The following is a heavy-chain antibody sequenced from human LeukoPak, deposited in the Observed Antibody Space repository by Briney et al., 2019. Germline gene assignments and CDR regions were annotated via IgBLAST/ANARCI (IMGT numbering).Heavy chain of an antibody. V-gene: IGHV4-30-4*01. J-gene: IGHJ6*02. D-gene: IGHD3-10*01. CDR2: IYHSGST. CDR1: GGSISSGDFS. Sequence: SSETLSLTSTVSGGSISSGDFSWSWICQSPGKGLELIGYIYHSGSTYYSPSLKSRVTISVDTSKNQFSLKVKSVTAADTAVYYCARGLGSGRYYYYYYGLDVWGQGTTVTVTS. CDR3: ARGLGSGRYYYYYYGLDV.